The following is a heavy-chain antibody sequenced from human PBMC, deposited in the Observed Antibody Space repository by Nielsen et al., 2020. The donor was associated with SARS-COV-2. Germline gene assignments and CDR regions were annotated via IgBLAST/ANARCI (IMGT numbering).Heavy chain of an antibody. Sequence: LSLTCAASGFTFSSYSMNWVRQAPEKGLEWVSSISSSSSYIYYADSVKGRFTISRDNAKNSLYLQMNSLRAEDTAVYYCASVAYDILTGYYRYWGQGTLVTVSS. V-gene: IGHV3-21*01. CDR2: ISSSSSYI. CDR3: ASVAYDILTGYYRY. CDR1: GFTFSSYS. J-gene: IGHJ4*01. D-gene: IGHD3-9*01.